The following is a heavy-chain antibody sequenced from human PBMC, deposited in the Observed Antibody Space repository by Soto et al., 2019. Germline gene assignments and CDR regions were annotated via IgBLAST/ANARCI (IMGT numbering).Heavy chain of an antibody. CDR1: GFTFRNNA. J-gene: IGHJ6*03. Sequence: EVQLLESGGGLVQPGGSLRLSCAASGFTFRNNAMSWVRQAPGMGLEWVSAISGRGGSAFYADSVKGRFTISRDNSKNTMYLQMNSVRAEDTAVYYFAKDYDILTGYLRPYYMDVSGKGTTVTVSS. V-gene: IGHV3-23*01. CDR3: AKDYDILTGYLRPYYMDV. CDR2: ISGRGGSA. D-gene: IGHD3-9*01.